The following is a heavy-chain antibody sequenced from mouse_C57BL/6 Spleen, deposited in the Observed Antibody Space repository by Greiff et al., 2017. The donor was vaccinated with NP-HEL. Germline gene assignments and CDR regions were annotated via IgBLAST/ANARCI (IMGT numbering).Heavy chain of an antibody. CDR2: INYDGSST. V-gene: IGHV5-16*01. D-gene: IGHD4-1*01. CDR1: GFTFSDYY. J-gene: IGHJ4*01. CDR3: ARAWDAMDY. Sequence: DVKLVESEGGLVQPGSSMKLSCTASGFTFSDYYMAWVRQVPEKGLEWVANINYDGSSTYYLDSLKSRFIISRDNAKNILYLQMSSLKSEDTATYYCARAWDAMDYWGQGTSVTVSS.